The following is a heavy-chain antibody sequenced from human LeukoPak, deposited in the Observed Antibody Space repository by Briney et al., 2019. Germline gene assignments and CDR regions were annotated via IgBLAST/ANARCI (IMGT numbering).Heavy chain of an antibody. CDR2: IYSSGRS. CDR3: ARDPYDSGI. V-gene: IGHV4-30-4*07. D-gene: IGHD3-10*01. J-gene: IGHJ4*02. Sequence: SETLSLTCTVSGDSISSGGYSWSWVRQPPGKGLEWIGYIYSSGRSYYNPSLQSRVTISVDTSKNEFSLKVTSVTAADTAVYYCARDPYDSGIWGQGTLVTVSS. CDR1: GDSISSGGYS.